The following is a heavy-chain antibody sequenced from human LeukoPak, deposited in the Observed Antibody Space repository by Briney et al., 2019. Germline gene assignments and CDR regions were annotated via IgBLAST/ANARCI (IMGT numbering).Heavy chain of an antibody. CDR3: TRERNYYDSSGYLG. D-gene: IGHD3-22*01. V-gene: IGHV3-49*04. J-gene: IGHJ4*02. CDR2: IRSKAYGGTT. CDR1: GFTFGDYA. Sequence: PGGSLRLSCTASGFTFGDYAMSWVRQAPGKGLEWVGFIRSKAYGGTTEYAASVKGRFTISRDDSKSIAYLQMNSLKTEDTAVYYCTRERNYYDSSGYLGWGQGTLVTVSS.